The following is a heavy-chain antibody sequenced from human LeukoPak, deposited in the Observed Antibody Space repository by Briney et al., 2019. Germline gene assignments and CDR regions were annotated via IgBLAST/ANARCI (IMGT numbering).Heavy chain of an antibody. CDR1: GYTFTSYD. J-gene: IGHJ4*02. CDR2: ISAYNGNT. Sequence: ASVKVSCKASGYTFTSYDINWVRQATGRGLEWMGWISAYNGNTNYAQKLQGRVTMTTDTSTSTAYMELRSLRSDDTAVYYCARGSKLGPHDYWGQGTLVTVSS. V-gene: IGHV1-18*01. D-gene: IGHD4-11*01. CDR3: ARGSKLGPHDY.